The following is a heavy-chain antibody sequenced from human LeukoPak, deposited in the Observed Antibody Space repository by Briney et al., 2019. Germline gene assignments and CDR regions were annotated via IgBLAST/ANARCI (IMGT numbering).Heavy chain of an antibody. CDR1: GGSISSSSYY. CDR3: AGPGGWFGPPGYGY. J-gene: IGHJ4*02. Sequence: SETLSLTCTVSGGSISSSSYYWGWIRQPPGKGLEWIGSIYYSGSTYYNPSLKSRVTISVDTSKNQFSLKLSSVTAADTAVYYCAGPGGWFGPPGYGYWGQGTLVTVSS. D-gene: IGHD6-19*01. V-gene: IGHV4-39*07. CDR2: IYYSGST.